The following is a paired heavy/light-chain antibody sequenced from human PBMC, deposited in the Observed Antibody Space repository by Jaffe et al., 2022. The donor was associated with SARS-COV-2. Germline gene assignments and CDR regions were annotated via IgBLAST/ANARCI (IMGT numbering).Light chain of an antibody. CDR2: EDK. J-gene: IGLJ3*02. Sequence: SYELTQPPSVSVSPGQTARITCSGDALPRKYAYWYQQKSGQAPVLVIYEDKKRPSGIPERFSGSSSGRMATLTISGAQVADEGDYYCFSTHSSGSEGVFGGGTKLTVL. CDR3: FSTHSSGSEGV. CDR1: ALPRKY. V-gene: IGLV3-10*01.
Heavy chain of an antibody. CDR1: GYNFSTYW. CDR2: LDPHNSYT. D-gene: IGHD1-1*01. Sequence: EVQLVQSGPEVKKPGESLRISCQGSGYNFSTYWINWVRQMPGKGLEWVGKLDPHNSYTTYSPSFQGHVTASVDKSLTTAYLQWTSLKASDSAIYYCARRLAPSTRTSNLDYYGVDVWGQGTTVTVSS. V-gene: IGHV5-10-1*01. J-gene: IGHJ6*02. CDR3: ARRLAPSTRTSNLDYYGVDV.